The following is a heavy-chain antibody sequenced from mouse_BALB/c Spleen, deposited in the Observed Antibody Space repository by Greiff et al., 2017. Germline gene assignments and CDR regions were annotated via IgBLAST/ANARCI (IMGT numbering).Heavy chain of an antibody. V-gene: IGHV5-4*02. Sequence: EVQRVESGGGLVKPGGSLKLSCAASGFTFSDYYMYWVRRTPEKRLEWVATISDGGSYTYYPDSVKGRFTISRDNAKNNLYLQMSSLKSEDTAMYYCASGYGYGFDYWGQGTTLTVSS. CDR1: GFTFSDYY. CDR3: ASGYGYGFDY. CDR2: ISDGGSYT. J-gene: IGHJ2*01. D-gene: IGHD1-2*01.